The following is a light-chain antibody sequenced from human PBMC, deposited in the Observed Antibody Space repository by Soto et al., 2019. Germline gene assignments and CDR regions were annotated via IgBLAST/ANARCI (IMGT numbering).Light chain of an antibody. J-gene: IGLJ1*01. CDR2: DVS. CDR1: SSDVGGYNY. CDR3: ISYKSGSTPYV. V-gene: IGLV2-14*01. Sequence: QSALTQPASVSGSPGQSITLSCTGTSSDVGGYNYVSWYQQHPGKAPKLMIYDVSDRPSGVSTPFSGSKSGNTASLTISGLQTEDEDDYYCISYKSGSTPYVFGTGTKVTVL.